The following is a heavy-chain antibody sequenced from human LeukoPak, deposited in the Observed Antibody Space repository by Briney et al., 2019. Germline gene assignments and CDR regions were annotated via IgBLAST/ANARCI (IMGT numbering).Heavy chain of an antibody. D-gene: IGHD3-22*01. Sequence: GGSLRLSCAASGFTFSSYGMYWVRQAPGKGLEWVAVMSFDGSSQYYADSVKGRFTMSRDNSKNTLYLQMDSLRAEDTAIYYCARDLTLNYYDVSSYSSPFDYWGQGTLVTVSS. J-gene: IGHJ4*02. CDR3: ARDLTLNYYDVSSYSSPFDY. CDR1: GFTFSSYG. V-gene: IGHV3-30*19. CDR2: MSFDGSSQ.